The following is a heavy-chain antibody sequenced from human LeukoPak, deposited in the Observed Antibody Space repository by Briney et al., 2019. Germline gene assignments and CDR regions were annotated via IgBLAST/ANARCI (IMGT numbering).Heavy chain of an antibody. CDR1: GYTFTNYW. CDR3: ARSPVAAIDAFDI. V-gene: IGHV5-51*01. D-gene: IGHD2-15*01. Sequence: GESLKISCKGSGYTFTNYWIAWVRQMPGKGLEWMGIIYPGDSDTRYNPSFQGQVTISADKSISTAYLQWSSLKASDTAMYYCARSPVAAIDAFDIWGQGTMVTVSS. J-gene: IGHJ3*02. CDR2: IYPGDSDT.